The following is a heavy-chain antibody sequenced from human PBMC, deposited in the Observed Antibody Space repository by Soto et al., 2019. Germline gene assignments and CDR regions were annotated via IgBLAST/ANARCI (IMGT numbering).Heavy chain of an antibody. J-gene: IGHJ4*02. CDR1: GFTFSSYG. CDR3: ARGGPTHITMIIDY. Sequence: GGSLRLSCAASGFTFSSYGMHWVRQAPGKGLEWVAVISYDGSNKYYADSVKGRFTISRDNSKNTVYLQMNSLRAEDTAVYYCARGGPTHITMIIDYWGQGTLVTVSS. V-gene: IGHV3-30*03. D-gene: IGHD3-22*01. CDR2: ISYDGSNK.